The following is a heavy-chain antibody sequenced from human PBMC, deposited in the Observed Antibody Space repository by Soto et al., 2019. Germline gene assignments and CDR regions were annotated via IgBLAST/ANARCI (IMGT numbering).Heavy chain of an antibody. J-gene: IGHJ5*02. CDR2: ISGSGGTT. V-gene: IGHV3-23*01. CDR1: GFTFSNYA. D-gene: IGHD6-13*01. Sequence: GGSLRLSCAASGFTFSNYAMSWVRQAPGKGLEWVSSISGSGGTTYQADSVKDRFTISRDDSKNTWFLQMTSLRAEDTAVYYCAKGGAVGFQVGSSADRGVEPWGKGTM. CDR3: AKGGAVGFQVGSSADRGVEP.